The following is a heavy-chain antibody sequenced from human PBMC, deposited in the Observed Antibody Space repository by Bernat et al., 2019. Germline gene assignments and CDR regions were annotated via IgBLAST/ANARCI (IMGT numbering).Heavy chain of an antibody. Sequence: EVQLVESGGGLVQPGGSLRLSCAASGFTFSSYEMNWGRQAPGKGLEWVSYISSSGSTIYYADSVKGRFTISRDNAKNSLYLQMNSLRAEDTAVYYCARNDLRDSSGWYYFDYWGQGTLVTVSS. J-gene: IGHJ4*02. CDR2: ISSSGSTI. CDR3: ARNDLRDSSGWYYFDY. D-gene: IGHD6-19*01. V-gene: IGHV3-48*03. CDR1: GFTFSSYE.